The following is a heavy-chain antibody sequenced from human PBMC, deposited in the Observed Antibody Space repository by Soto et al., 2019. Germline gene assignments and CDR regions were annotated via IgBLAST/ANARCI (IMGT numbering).Heavy chain of an antibody. J-gene: IGHJ5*02. CDR2: IYYSGST. CDR1: GGSISSYY. CDR3: ARCLVYGDYPNWFDP. D-gene: IGHD4-17*01. Sequence: QVQLQESGPGLVKPSETLSLTCTVSGGSISSYYWSWIRQPPGKGLEWIGYIYYSGSTNYNPSLRSRVTISVDTSKSQFALKLSSVTAADTAVYYCARCLVYGDYPNWFDPWGQGTLVTVSS. V-gene: IGHV4-59*01.